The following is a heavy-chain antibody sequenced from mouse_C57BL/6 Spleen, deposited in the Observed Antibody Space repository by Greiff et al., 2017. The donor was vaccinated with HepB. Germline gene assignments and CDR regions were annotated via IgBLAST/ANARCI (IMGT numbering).Heavy chain of an antibody. CDR1: GYTFTSYW. Sequence: VQLKQPGAELVMPGASVKLSCKASGYTFTSYWMHWVKQRPGQGLEWIGEIDPSDSYTNYNQKFKGKSTLTVDKSSSTAYMQLSSLTSEDSAVYYCARRTGTGYFDYWGQGTTLTVSS. J-gene: IGHJ2*01. CDR2: IDPSDSYT. V-gene: IGHV1-69*01. D-gene: IGHD4-1*01. CDR3: ARRTGTGYFDY.